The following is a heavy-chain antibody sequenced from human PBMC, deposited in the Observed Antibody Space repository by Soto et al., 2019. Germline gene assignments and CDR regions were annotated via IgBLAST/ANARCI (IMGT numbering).Heavy chain of an antibody. CDR3: AKNAMSTVTRRGQYFDS. V-gene: IGHV3-23*01. CDR1: GFTFNTYA. D-gene: IGHD4-17*01. J-gene: IGHJ4*02. Sequence: VQLLESGGGLVQPGGSLRLSCAASGFTFNTYAMSWVRQDPGEGLEWVSGIGGGTGATYNADSVKGRFIISRDNSANTVYLQMNNLRVEDTAVYYCAKNAMSTVTRRGQYFDSWGQGTLVTVSS. CDR2: IGGGTGAT.